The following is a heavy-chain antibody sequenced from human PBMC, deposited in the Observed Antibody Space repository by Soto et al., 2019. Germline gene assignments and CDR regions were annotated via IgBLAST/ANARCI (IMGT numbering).Heavy chain of an antibody. CDR3: AKDLTTSDI. CDR1: GFTFSTYW. V-gene: IGHV3-74*01. J-gene: IGHJ3*02. D-gene: IGHD4-17*01. Sequence: GGSLRLSCAASGFTFSTYWMHWVRQGPGTGLVWVSRISGDGTNTDYADSVKGRFTISRDNAKNTLYLQMNSLRAEDTGVYYCAKDLTTSDIWGQGTMVTVSS. CDR2: ISGDGTNT.